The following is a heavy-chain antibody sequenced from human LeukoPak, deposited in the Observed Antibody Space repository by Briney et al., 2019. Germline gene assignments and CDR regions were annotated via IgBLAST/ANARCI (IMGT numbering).Heavy chain of an antibody. CDR3: AKDMAYDFWSGPDY. J-gene: IGHJ4*02. Sequence: GGSLRLSCAASGFTFDDYAMHWVRQAPGKGLEWVSGISWNSGSIGYADSVKGRFTISRDNAKNSLYLQMNSLRAEDTALYYCAKDMAYDFWSGPDYWGQRTLVTVSS. D-gene: IGHD3-3*01. V-gene: IGHV3-9*01. CDR1: GFTFDDYA. CDR2: ISWNSGSI.